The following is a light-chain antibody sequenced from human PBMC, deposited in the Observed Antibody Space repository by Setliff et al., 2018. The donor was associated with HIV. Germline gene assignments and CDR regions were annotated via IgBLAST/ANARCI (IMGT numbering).Light chain of an antibody. CDR3: SSYAVSNTLP. V-gene: IGLV2-14*03. CDR1: SSDVGGYSY. CDR2: EVR. J-gene: IGLJ1*01. Sequence: QSALTQPASVSGSLGQSITISCTGTSSDVGGYSYVSWYQQHPGKAPKLIIYEVRNRPSGVSNRFSASKSGNKASLTISGLQAEDEADYYCSSYAVSNTLPFGTGTKVTVL.